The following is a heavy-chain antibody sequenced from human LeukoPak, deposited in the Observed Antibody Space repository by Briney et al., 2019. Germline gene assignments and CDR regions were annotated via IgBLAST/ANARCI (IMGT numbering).Heavy chain of an antibody. V-gene: IGHV3-30*02. D-gene: IGHD2-8*01. J-gene: IGHJ2*01. CDR2: IRYDGSNK. CDR3: AKGPIVLMVYAISGWYFDL. Sequence: GGSLRLSCAASGFTFSSYGMHWVRQAPGKGLEWVAFIRYDGSNKYYADPVKGRFTISRDNSKNTLYLQMNSLRAEDTAVYYCAKGPIVLMVYAISGWYFDLWGRGTLVTVSS. CDR1: GFTFSSYG.